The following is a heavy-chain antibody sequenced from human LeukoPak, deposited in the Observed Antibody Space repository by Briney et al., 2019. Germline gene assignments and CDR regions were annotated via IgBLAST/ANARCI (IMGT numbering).Heavy chain of an antibody. Sequence: PGRSLRLSCAASGFTFSSYGMHWVRQAPGKGLEWVAVIWYDGSNKYYADSVKGRFTISRDNSENTLFLQMNTLRAEDTAVYYCAKGDSSDPFEYWGQGTLVTVSS. CDR1: GFTFSSYG. CDR3: AKGDSSDPFEY. CDR2: IWYDGSNK. D-gene: IGHD6-19*01. V-gene: IGHV3-33*06. J-gene: IGHJ4*02.